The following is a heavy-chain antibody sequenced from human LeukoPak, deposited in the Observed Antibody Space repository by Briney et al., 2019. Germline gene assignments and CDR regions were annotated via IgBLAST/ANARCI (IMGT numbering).Heavy chain of an antibody. V-gene: IGHV4-39*02. J-gene: IGHJ4*02. D-gene: IGHD1-26*01. CDR3: AREGDIVGATSPDY. CDR1: GGSISSSSAY. CDR2: IYYSGST. Sequence: PSETLSLTCTVSGGSISSSSAYWGWIRQPPGKGLEWIGSIYYSGSTYYNPSLKSRVTISVDTSKNQFSLKLSSVTAADTAVYYCAREGDIVGATSPDYWGQGTLVTVSS.